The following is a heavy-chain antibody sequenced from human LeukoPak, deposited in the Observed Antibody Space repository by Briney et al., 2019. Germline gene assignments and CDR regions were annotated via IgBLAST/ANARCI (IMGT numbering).Heavy chain of an antibody. J-gene: IGHJ4*02. V-gene: IGHV3-23*01. Sequence: GGTLRLSCVVSGFTFGSYGMTWVRQAPGKGLEWVSAISGSGGSTYYADSVKGRFTISRDNSKNSLYLQMNSLKAEDTAVYYCARALIGYYFDYWGQGTLVTVSS. D-gene: IGHD2-8*01. CDR2: ISGSGGST. CDR3: ARALIGYYFDY. CDR1: GFTFGSYG.